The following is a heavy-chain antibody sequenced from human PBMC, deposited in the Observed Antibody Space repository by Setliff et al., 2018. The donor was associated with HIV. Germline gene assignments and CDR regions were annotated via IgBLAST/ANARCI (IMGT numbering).Heavy chain of an antibody. V-gene: IGHV4-59*12. Sequence: KTSETLSLTCTVSGGSISSYYWSWIRQPPGEGLEWIGYIFYSGSTNYNPSPKSRVTISVDTSENKFSLKLSSVTAADTAVYYCARDGYSSSWYVISGSFDYWGQGILVTVSS. D-gene: IGHD6-13*01. CDR3: ARDGYSSSWYVISGSFDY. J-gene: IGHJ4*02. CDR2: IFYSGST. CDR1: GGSISSYY.